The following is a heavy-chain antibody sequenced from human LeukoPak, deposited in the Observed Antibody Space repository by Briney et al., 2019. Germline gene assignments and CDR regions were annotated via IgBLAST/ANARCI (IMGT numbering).Heavy chain of an antibody. Sequence: SETLSLTCTVSGGSISSSSYYWGWIRQPPGKGLEWIGSIYYSGSTYYNPSLRSRVTISVDTSKNQFSLKLSSVTAADTAVYYCARFEAARLLFDYWGQGTLVTVSS. CDR1: GGSISSSSYY. V-gene: IGHV4-39*07. CDR2: IYYSGST. D-gene: IGHD6-6*01. J-gene: IGHJ4*02. CDR3: ARFEAARLLFDY.